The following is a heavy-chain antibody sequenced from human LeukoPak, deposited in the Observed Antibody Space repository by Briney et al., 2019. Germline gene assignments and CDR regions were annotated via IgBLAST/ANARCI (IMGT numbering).Heavy chain of an antibody. V-gene: IGHV3-23*01. CDR3: AKGTLGSCSGATCYDFDN. D-gene: IGHD2-2*01. CDR1: GFIFSSYS. Sequence: GGSLRLSCAASGFIFSSYSMNRVRQAPGKRLEWVSSITGSGRDTYYAGSVKGRITISRDNSRNTLYLQMNSLRAEDTALYYCAKGTLGSCSGATCYDFDNWGQGTLVTVSS. J-gene: IGHJ4*02. CDR2: ITGSGRDT.